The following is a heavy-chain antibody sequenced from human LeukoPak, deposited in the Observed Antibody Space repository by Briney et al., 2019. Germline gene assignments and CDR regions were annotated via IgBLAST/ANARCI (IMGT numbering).Heavy chain of an antibody. CDR2: ISGSGGST. D-gene: IGHD3-22*01. Sequence: GGSLRLYCAASGFTFSSYAMSWVRQAPGKGLEWVSAISGSGGSTYYADSVKGRFTISRDNSKNTLYLQMNSLRAEDTAVYYCAKDSSAMIAWDYWGQGTLVTVSS. CDR1: GFTFSSYA. J-gene: IGHJ4*02. V-gene: IGHV3-23*01. CDR3: AKDSSAMIAWDY.